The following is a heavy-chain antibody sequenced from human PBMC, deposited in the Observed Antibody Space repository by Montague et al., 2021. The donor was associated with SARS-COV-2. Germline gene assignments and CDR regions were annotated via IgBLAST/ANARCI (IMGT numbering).Heavy chain of an antibody. CDR1: GGSISSYY. CDR2: IYYSGST. CDR3: ARAQGAGHSSGWYNYYYYMDV. J-gene: IGHJ6*03. V-gene: IGHV4-59*01. Sequence: SETLSLTCTVSGGSISSYYWSWIRQPPGKGLEWIGYIYYSGSTNYNPSLKSRVTISVDTSKNQFSLKLSSVTAADTAVYYCARAQGAGHSSGWYNYYYYMDVWGKGTTVTVSS. D-gene: IGHD6-19*01.